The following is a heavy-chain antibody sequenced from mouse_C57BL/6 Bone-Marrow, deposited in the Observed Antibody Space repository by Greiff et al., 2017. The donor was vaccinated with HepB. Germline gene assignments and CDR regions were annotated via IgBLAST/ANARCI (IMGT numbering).Heavy chain of an antibody. CDR2: IRNKANNHAT. D-gene: IGHD2-3*01. V-gene: IGHV6-6*01. CDR1: GFTFSDAW. Sequence: EVMLVESGGGLVQPGGSMKLSCAASGFTFSDAWMDWVRQSPEKGLAWVAEIRNKANNHATYYAASVKGRFTISRDDSKSSVYLQMHSSRAEDTGIYYCTRAYDGYYDCYFDVWGTGTTVTVSS. J-gene: IGHJ1*03. CDR3: TRAYDGYYDCYFDV.